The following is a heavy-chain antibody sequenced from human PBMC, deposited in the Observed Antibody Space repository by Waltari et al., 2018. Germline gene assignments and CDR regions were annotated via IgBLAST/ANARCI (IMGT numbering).Heavy chain of an antibody. CDR3: ARIGRYCSGTTCYMGTNFDY. J-gene: IGHJ4*02. CDR2: GGGSDGYS. D-gene: IGHD2-15*01. V-gene: IGHV1-18*01. CDR1: GYDLDSYR. Sequence: QVHLVQSGGEVKEPGASATISAQTSGYDLDSYRCVWGRQAPGQGLEWMGGGGGSDGYSNVGGEFAERITLTVDAPTTTFYIEMRSLRVADTAVYYCARIGRYCSGTTCYMGTNFDYWGQGTQVTVSS.